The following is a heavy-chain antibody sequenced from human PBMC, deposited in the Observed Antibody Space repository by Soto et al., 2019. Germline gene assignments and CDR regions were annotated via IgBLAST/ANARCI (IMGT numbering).Heavy chain of an antibody. J-gene: IGHJ6*02. V-gene: IGHV4-30-2*01. Sequence: PSETLSLTCDVSGDTISTGGYTWAWIRQPPGKALEWIGHTYHSGNPYYNPSLKSRVIISVDRSKNQFSLKVRSVTAADTAVYYCARRLYYDSSGFEGGGMDVWGQGTTVTVSS. CDR2: TYHSGNP. CDR3: ARRLYYDSSGFEGGGMDV. D-gene: IGHD3-22*01. CDR1: GDTISTGGYT.